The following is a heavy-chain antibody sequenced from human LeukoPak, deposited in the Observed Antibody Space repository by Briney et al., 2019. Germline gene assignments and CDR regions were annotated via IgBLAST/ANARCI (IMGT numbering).Heavy chain of an antibody. CDR3: ARSLNGDPSDFDC. CDR1: GFTFSSYS. D-gene: IGHD4-17*01. Sequence: GGSLRLSCAASGFTFSSYSMNWVRQAPGKGLEWVSYISSSSSTIYHADSVKGRFTISRDNSKNTLYLQMNSLGAEDTAVYYCARSLNGDPSDFDCWGQGTLVTVSS. J-gene: IGHJ4*02. V-gene: IGHV3-48*01. CDR2: ISSSSSTI.